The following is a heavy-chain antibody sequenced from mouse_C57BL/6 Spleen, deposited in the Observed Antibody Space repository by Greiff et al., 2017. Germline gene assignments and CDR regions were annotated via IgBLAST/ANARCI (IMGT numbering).Heavy chain of an antibody. Sequence: ESGPGLVKPSQSLSLTCSVTGYSITSGYYWNWIRPFPGNQLEWKGYISYDGSTNYNPSLKNRISITRDTAKNQFFLKLNSVTTEDTATYCCASPSGGIAYWGQGTLVTVSA. CDR1: GYSITSGYY. J-gene: IGHJ3*01. CDR3: ASPSGGIAY. CDR2: ISYDGST. V-gene: IGHV3-6*01.